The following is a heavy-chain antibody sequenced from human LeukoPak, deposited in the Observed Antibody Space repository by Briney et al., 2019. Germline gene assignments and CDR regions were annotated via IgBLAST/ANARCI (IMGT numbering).Heavy chain of an antibody. CDR1: GFTFSSYE. J-gene: IGHJ4*02. V-gene: IGHV3-48*03. D-gene: IGHD6-13*01. CDR3: ASNSGVSSSWQRDY. Sequence: PGGSLRLSCAASGFTFSSYEMNWVRQAPGKGLERVSYISSSGSTISYADSVKGRFTISRDNAKNSLYLQMNSLRAEDTAVYYCASNSGVSSSWQRDYWGQGTLVTVSS. CDR2: ISSSGSTI.